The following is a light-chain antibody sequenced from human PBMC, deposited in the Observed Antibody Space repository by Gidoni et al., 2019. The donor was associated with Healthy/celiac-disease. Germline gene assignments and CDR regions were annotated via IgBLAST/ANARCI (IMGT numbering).Light chain of an antibody. CDR1: QSVSSSY. CDR3: QQYGSSPIT. V-gene: IGKV3-20*01. CDR2: GAP. Sequence: EIVLTQSPGTLSFSPGERATLSCRASQSVSSSYLAWYQQTPGQAPRLLIYGAPSSATCIPDRFSASGSGTDFTLTISRLEPEDFAVYYCQQYGSSPITFGQGTRLEIK. J-gene: IGKJ5*01.